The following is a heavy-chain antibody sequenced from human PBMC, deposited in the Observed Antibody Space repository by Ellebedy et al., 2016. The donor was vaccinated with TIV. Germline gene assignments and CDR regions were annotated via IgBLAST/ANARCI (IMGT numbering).Heavy chain of an antibody. V-gene: IGHV5-10-1*01. CDR1: GYNFSNNW. CDR3: ARRGDSDFDS. Sequence: GESLKISCKISGYNFSNNWISWVRQKRGKGLEWMGRIHPSDSDTDYRPSFRGHVTMSVDKSISFAFLQWSSLQASDTAMYYCARRGDSDFDSWGQGTVVTVSP. CDR2: IHPSDSDT. J-gene: IGHJ4*02. D-gene: IGHD4-17*01.